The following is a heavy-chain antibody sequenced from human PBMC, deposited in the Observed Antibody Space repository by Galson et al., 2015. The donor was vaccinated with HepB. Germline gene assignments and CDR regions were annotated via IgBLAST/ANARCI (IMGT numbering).Heavy chain of an antibody. Sequence: SVKVSCKASGYTFTSYAMHWVRQAPGQRLEWMGWINAGNGNTKYSQKFQGRVTITRDTSASTAYMELSSLRSEDTAVYYCARAPRYCSSTSCYFGPWGQGTLVTVSS. CDR3: ARAPRYCSSTSCYFGP. CDR1: GYTFTSYA. D-gene: IGHD2-2*01. CDR2: INAGNGNT. J-gene: IGHJ5*02. V-gene: IGHV1-3*01.